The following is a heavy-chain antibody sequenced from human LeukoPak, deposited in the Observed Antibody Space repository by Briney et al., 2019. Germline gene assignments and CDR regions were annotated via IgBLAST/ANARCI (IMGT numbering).Heavy chain of an antibody. CDR1: GGSISSSNW. Sequence: SETLSLTCAVSGGSISSSNWWNWVRQPPGKGLEWIGSIYHSGSTYYNPSLKSRVTISVDTSKNQFSLKLSSVTAADTAVYYCASSGYYYVGAFDIWGQGTMVTVSS. D-gene: IGHD3-22*01. CDR2: IYHSGST. CDR3: ASSGYYYVGAFDI. V-gene: IGHV4-4*02. J-gene: IGHJ3*02.